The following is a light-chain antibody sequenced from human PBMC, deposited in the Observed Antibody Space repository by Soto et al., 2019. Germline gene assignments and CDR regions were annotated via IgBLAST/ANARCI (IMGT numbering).Light chain of an antibody. V-gene: IGKV3-15*01. Sequence: EIVMTQSPATLSVSPGERATLSCRASQSVSSNLAWYQQKPGQAPRCLIYGASTRATGIPARFSGSGSGTEFTLTISSLQYEDFAVYYCQQYNNCPPWTFGQGTKVEIK. CDR1: QSVSSN. CDR3: QQYNNCPPWT. CDR2: GAS. J-gene: IGKJ1*01.